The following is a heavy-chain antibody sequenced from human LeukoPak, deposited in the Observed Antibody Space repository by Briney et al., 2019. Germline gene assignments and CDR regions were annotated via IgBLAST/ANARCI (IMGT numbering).Heavy chain of an antibody. CDR1: GGSFSGYY. CDR3: ARERFLGGNFDY. CDR2: INHSGST. V-gene: IGHV4-34*01. J-gene: IGHJ4*02. D-gene: IGHD1-26*01. Sequence: SETLSLTCAVYGGSFSGYYWSWIRQPPGKGLEWIGEINHSGSTNYNPSLKSRVTISVDTSKNQFSLKLSSVTAADTAVYYCARERFLGGNFDYWGQGTLVTVSS.